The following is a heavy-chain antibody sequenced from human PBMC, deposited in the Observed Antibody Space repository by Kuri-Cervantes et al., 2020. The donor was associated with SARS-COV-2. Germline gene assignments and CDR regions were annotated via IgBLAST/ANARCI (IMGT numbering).Heavy chain of an antibody. D-gene: IGHD3-3*01. CDR2: IYYSGST. Sequence: SETLSLTCAVYGGSFSGYYWGWIRQPPGKGLEWIGSIYYSGSTYYNPSLKSRVTISVDTSKNQFSLKLSSVTAADTAVYYCATPGVTGYDFWSGYYGYFDYWGQGTLVTVSS. CDR1: GGSFSGYY. CDR3: ATPGVTGYDFWSGYYGYFDY. J-gene: IGHJ4*02. V-gene: IGHV4-39*01.